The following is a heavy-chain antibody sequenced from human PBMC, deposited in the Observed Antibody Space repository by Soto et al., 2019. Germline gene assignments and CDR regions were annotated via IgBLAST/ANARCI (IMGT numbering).Heavy chain of an antibody. CDR1: GGSIRSSSYY. CDR2: IYYSGST. D-gene: IGHD3-10*01. CDR3: ARPRGSGIGWFDP. V-gene: IGHV4-39*01. Sequence: QLQLQESGPGLVKPSETLSLTCIVSGGSIRSSSYYWGWIRQPPGKGLEWIGSIYYSGSTYYNPSLKSRVTISVDTSKNQFSLKLSSVTAADTAVYYCARPRGSGIGWFDPWGQGTLVTVSS. J-gene: IGHJ5*02.